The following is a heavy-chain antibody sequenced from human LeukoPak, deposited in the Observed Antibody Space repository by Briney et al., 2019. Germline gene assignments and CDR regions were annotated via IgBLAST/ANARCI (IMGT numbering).Heavy chain of an antibody. CDR2: IYSGGST. D-gene: IGHD5-24*01. V-gene: IGHV3-66*01. CDR3: ARRRGDGYNFGTIDY. Sequence: GGSLRLSCAASGFTVSSNYMSWVRQAPGKGLEWVSVIYSGGSTYYTDSVKGRFTISRDNSKNTLYLQMNSLRAEDTAVYYCARRRGDGYNFGTIDYWGQGTLVTVSS. CDR1: GFTVSSNY. J-gene: IGHJ4*02.